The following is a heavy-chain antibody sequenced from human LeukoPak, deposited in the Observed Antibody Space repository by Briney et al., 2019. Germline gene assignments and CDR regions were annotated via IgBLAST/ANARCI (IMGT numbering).Heavy chain of an antibody. CDR1: GYTFTSYY. D-gene: IGHD2-2*02. V-gene: IGHV1-2*02. CDR3: ARDRGQLLLYPEWYFDY. CDR2: INPNSGGT. Sequence: ASVKVSCKASGYTFTSYYMHWVRQAPGQGLAWMGWINPNSGGTNYAQKFKGRVTMTRDTSISTAYMELSRLRSDDTAVYYCARDRGQLLLYPEWYFDYWGQGTLVTVSS. J-gene: IGHJ4*02.